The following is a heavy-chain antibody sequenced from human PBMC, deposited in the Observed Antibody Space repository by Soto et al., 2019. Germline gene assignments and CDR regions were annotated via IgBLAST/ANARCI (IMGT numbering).Heavy chain of an antibody. Sequence: QAQLVESGGGVVQPGRSLRLSCVGSGFVFSDFGMNWVRQAPGKGLEWVAVISFDGKKKYYADSVKGRFSISRDNSKNTVSLQINSLGAEDTAVYYCAKNRRMIVAVIDAFDNWGQGTMVTVSS. V-gene: IGHV3-30*18. CDR2: ISFDGKKK. CDR3: AKNRRMIVAVIDAFDN. CDR1: GFVFSDFG. D-gene: IGHD3-22*01. J-gene: IGHJ3*02.